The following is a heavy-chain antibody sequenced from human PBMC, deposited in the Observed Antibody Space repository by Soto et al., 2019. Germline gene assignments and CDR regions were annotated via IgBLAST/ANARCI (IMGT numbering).Heavy chain of an antibody. Sequence: QVQLVQSGAEVKKPGSSVKVSCKASGGTFSSYAISWVRQAPGQGLEWMGGVIPIFGTANYAQKFQGRVTITADKSTSTADMELSRLRTEDTAVYYCATHKGNYYDSSGYSSHLYYYYSMHVWGQGTTVTVSS. D-gene: IGHD3-22*01. CDR2: VIPIFGTA. V-gene: IGHV1-69*06. CDR1: GGTFSSYA. J-gene: IGHJ6*02. CDR3: ATHKGNYYDSSGYSSHLYYYYSMHV.